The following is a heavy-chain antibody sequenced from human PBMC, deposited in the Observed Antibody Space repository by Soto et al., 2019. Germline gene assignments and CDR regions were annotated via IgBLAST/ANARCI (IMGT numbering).Heavy chain of an antibody. CDR3: ARGGVDYYFSPYYFDY. Sequence: QLQLQESGSGLVKPSQTLSLTCAVSGGSISSGGYSWSWIRQPPGKGLEWIGYIYHSGSTYYNPSLKSRVTISVDRSKNQFSLKLSSVTAADTAVYYCARGGVDYYFSPYYFDYWGQGTLVTVSS. J-gene: IGHJ4*02. D-gene: IGHD3-22*01. CDR2: IYHSGST. CDR1: GGSISSGGYS. V-gene: IGHV4-30-2*01.